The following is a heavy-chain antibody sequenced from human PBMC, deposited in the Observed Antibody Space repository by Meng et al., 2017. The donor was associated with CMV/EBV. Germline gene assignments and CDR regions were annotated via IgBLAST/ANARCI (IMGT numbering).Heavy chain of an antibody. CDR3: AKARDYDFWSGYDYYFDY. CDR2: ISGSGGST. CDR1: FSRYA. D-gene: IGHD3-3*01. J-gene: IGHJ4*02. Sequence: FSRYAMSWVRQAPGKGLEWVSAISGSGGSTYYADSVKGRFTISRDNSKNTLYLQMNSLRAEDTAVYYCAKARDYDFWSGYDYYFDYWGQGTLVTVSS. V-gene: IGHV3-23*01.